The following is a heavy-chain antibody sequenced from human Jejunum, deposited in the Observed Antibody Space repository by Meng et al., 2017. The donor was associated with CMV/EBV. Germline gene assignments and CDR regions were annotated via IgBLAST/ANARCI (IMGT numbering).Heavy chain of an antibody. Sequence: QVQLVESGGDVVKLGGSLRLSCAASGFPFGAYYMTWIRQAPGKGLEWIAYITGPGTTIYYADSVRGRFTISRDNAKDSLYLQMNSLRAEDTAVYYCARGNYGFDYWGQGTLVTVSS. CDR2: ITGPGTTI. D-gene: IGHD4-17*01. J-gene: IGHJ4*02. CDR3: ARGNYGFDY. V-gene: IGHV3-11*01. CDR1: GFPFGAYY.